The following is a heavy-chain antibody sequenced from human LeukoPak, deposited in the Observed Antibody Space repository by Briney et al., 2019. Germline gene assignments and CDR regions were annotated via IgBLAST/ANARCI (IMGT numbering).Heavy chain of an antibody. CDR2: IYPSDSDT. CDR1: GYSFTSYW. J-gene: IGHJ4*02. Sequence: GESLKISCNGSGYSFTSYWIGWVRQMPGKGLEWMGIIYPSDSDTRYSPSFQGQVTISADKSISTAYLQWISLKASDSAMYYCARQAVRAVIRYYFDYWGQGTLVTVPS. CDR3: ARQAVRAVIRYYFDY. D-gene: IGHD3-10*01. V-gene: IGHV5-51*01.